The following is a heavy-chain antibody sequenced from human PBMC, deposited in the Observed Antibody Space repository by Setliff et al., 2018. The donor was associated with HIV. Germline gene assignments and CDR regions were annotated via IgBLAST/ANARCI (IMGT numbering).Heavy chain of an antibody. CDR3: ARGGDADRRGLFDY. CDR1: GGSISGFNW. CDR2: IYHYGST. D-gene: IGHD7-27*01. J-gene: IGHJ4*02. V-gene: IGHV4-4*02. Sequence: ETLSLTCAVSGGSISGFNWWGWVRQTPGRGLEWIGEIYHYGSTNYNPSLMSRVTISLDKSKNHFSLKLTSVTAADTAVYYCARGGDADRRGLFDYWGQGTLVTAPQ.